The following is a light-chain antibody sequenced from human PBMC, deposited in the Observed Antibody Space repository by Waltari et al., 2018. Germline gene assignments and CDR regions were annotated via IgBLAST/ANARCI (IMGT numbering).Light chain of an antibody. CDR2: LED. V-gene: IGKV1-12*01. Sequence: DIQMTQSPSSVSASVGDSVTITCRASQSISNFLAWYQQKPGRAPKLLIYLEDELQYGDPPRFSGGGSGTEFTLTISSLQPEDFATYYCQQGSSFPLTFGGGT. CDR3: QQGSSFPLT. CDR1: QSISNF. J-gene: IGKJ4*01.